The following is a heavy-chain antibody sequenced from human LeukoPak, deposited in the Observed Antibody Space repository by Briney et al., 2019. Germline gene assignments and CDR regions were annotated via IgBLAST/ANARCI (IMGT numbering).Heavy chain of an antibody. V-gene: IGHV3-11*01. Sequence: GGSLRLSCAASGFTFSDYYMSWLRQAPGKGREGVSYISNSGSTIYYADSVKRRHTNSRDNAKNSMYLQMNSLSAEHTAVYYCARQNRFLEWLLFDHWGQGTLVTVSS. CDR3: ARQNRFLEWLLFDH. J-gene: IGHJ4*02. CDR1: GFTFSDYY. CDR2: ISNSGSTI. D-gene: IGHD3-3*01.